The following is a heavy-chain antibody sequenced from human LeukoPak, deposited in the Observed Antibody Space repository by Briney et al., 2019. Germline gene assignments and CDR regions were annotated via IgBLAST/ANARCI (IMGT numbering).Heavy chain of an antibody. CDR2: VYHSGST. CDR3: ARVRGIFGVVMTNWFDP. D-gene: IGHD3-3*01. Sequence: PSETLSLTCVVSGFSINSGYNWGCIRPPPKKGLGWIGTVYHSGSTYYNPSLESRVTILVDMSKNQFSLNLSSVTAADTAVYYCARVRGIFGVVMTNWFDPWGQGTLVTVSS. V-gene: IGHV4-38-2*01. CDR1: GFSINSGYN. J-gene: IGHJ5*02.